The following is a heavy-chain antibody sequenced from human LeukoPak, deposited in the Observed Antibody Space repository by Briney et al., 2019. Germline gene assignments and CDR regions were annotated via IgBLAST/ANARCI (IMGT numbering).Heavy chain of an antibody. CDR2: IYYSGST. CDR3: ARVSLLLLFDY. D-gene: IGHD2-15*01. CDR1: GGSISSSSYY. J-gene: IGHJ4*02. Sequence: SETLSLTCTVPGGSISSSSYYWGWIRQPPGKGLEWIGSIYYSGSTYYNPSLKSRVTISVDTSKNQFSLKLSSVTAADTAVYYCARVSLLLLFDYWGQGTLVTVSS. V-gene: IGHV4-39*07.